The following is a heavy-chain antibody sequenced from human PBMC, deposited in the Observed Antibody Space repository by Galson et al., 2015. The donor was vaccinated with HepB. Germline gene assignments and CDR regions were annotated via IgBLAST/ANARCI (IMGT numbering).Heavy chain of an antibody. CDR2: FYSGGST. V-gene: IGHV3-53*01. CDR1: GFTVSSNY. D-gene: IGHD7-27*01. Sequence: SLRLSCAASGFTVSSNYMSWVRQAPGKGLEWVSVFYSGGSTYYADSVKGRFIISRDNSKNTLFLQMNSLRADDTAVYYCARSRTGDLSGYFDLWGRGTLVTVSS. J-gene: IGHJ2*01. CDR3: ARSRTGDLSGYFDL.